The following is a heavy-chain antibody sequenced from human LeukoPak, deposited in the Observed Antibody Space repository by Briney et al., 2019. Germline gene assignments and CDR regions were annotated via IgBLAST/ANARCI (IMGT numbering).Heavy chain of an antibody. CDR1: GFTFSSYS. CDR3: ARDGGVDGTIFGVVTRGVPDY. D-gene: IGHD3-3*01. V-gene: IGHV3-21*01. CDR2: ISSSSSYI. J-gene: IGHJ4*02. Sequence: PGGSLRLSCAASGFTFSSYSMNWVRQAPGKGPEWVSSISSSSSYIYYADSVEGRFTISRDNAKNSLYLQMNSLRAEDTAVYYCARDGGVDGTIFGVVTRGVPDYWGQGTLVTVSS.